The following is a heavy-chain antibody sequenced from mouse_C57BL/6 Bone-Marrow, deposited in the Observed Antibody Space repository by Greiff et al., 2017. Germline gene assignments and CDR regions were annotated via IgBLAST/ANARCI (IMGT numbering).Heavy chain of an antibody. V-gene: IGHV14-4*01. CDR3: TTSGGYCGFAY. CDR1: GFNIHDDY. Sequence: VQLQQSGAVLVRPGASVKLSCTASGFNIHDDYMHWVKQRPEQGLEWIGWIDPENGDTEYASKFQGKATITADTSSNTAYLQHSSRASDDTSVYYGTTSGGYCGFAYWGQGTLVTVAA. J-gene: IGHJ3*01. D-gene: IGHD2-3*01. CDR2: IDPENGDT.